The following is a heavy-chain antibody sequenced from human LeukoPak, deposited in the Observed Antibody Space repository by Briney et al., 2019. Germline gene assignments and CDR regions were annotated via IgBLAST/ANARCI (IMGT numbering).Heavy chain of an antibody. Sequence: GASVKVSCKASGYTFTGYWMHWVRQAPGQGLEWMGWINPNSGDTNYGQKFQGRVTITADESTSTAYMELSSLRSEDTAVYYCARDRPYTGGWRGFDYWGQGTLVTVSS. CDR2: INPNSGDT. J-gene: IGHJ4*02. D-gene: IGHD6-19*01. CDR1: GYTFTGYW. V-gene: IGHV1-2*02. CDR3: ARDRPYTGGWRGFDY.